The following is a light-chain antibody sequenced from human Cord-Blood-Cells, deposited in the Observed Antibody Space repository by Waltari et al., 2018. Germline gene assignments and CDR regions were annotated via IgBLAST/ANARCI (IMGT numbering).Light chain of an antibody. CDR3: QQYNNWPRT. CDR2: GAS. V-gene: IGKV3-15*01. J-gene: IGKJ1*01. Sequence: EIVMTQSLATLSVSPGERATLSCRASQSVSSNLAWYQQKPGQAPRLLIYGASTRATAIPARFSGSGSGTEFTLTISSLQSEDFAVYYCQQYNNWPRTFGQGTKVELK. CDR1: QSVSSN.